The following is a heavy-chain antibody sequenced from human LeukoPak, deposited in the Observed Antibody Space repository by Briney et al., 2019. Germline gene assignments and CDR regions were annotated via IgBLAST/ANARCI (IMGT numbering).Heavy chain of an antibody. D-gene: IGHD3-9*01. Sequence: PGGSLRLSCAASGFTFSDYYMSWIRQAPGKGLEWVSYISSSGSTIYYADSVKGRFTISRDNAKNSLYLQMNSLRAEDTAVYYCARVGDHYDILTGYYIYYYYMDVWGKGTTVTISS. V-gene: IGHV3-11*01. CDR2: ISSSGSTI. J-gene: IGHJ6*03. CDR1: GFTFSDYY. CDR3: ARVGDHYDILTGYYIYYYYMDV.